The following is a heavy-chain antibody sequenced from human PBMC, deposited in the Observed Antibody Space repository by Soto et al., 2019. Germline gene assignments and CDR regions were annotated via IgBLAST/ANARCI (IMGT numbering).Heavy chain of an antibody. J-gene: IGHJ4*02. CDR2: IYYSGST. CDR1: GGSLRRYY. V-gene: IGHV4-59*01. D-gene: IGHD2-21*01. Sequence: SGTPFLTCSVSGGSLRRYYWRWVRQPPGKGLEWIGYIYYSGSTNHNPSLKSRVTISVDTSKNQFSLNLSSVTAADTAVYYCASGGQYAPSYFWGQGTLVTVSS. CDR3: ASGGQYAPSYF.